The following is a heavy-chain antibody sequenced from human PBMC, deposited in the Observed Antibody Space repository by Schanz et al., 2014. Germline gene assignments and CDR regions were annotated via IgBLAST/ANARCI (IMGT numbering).Heavy chain of an antibody. J-gene: IGHJ3*02. V-gene: IGHV3-7*04. CDR1: GFTFSNYW. Sequence: VQLVESGGGVAQPGGSLRVSCAASGFTFSNYWMSWVRQAPGKGLEWVANIKQDGSEKFYVDSVKGRFTLSRDNSKNTVYLQMNSLRAEDTALYFCATDYSGGGCHIWGQGTMVTVSS. CDR2: IKQDGSEK. CDR3: ATDYSGGGCHI. D-gene: IGHD6-19*01.